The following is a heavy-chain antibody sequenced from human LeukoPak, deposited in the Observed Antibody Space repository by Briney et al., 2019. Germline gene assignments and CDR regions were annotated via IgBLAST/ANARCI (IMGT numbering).Heavy chain of an antibody. D-gene: IGHD6-19*01. J-gene: IGHJ4*02. V-gene: IGHV1-69*04. Sequence: GASVKVSCKASGGTFSSYAISWVRQAPGQGLEWMGRIIPILGIANYAQKFQGRVTITADKSTSTAYMELSSLRSEDTAVYYCARGGIAVAGSYFDYWGQGTLVTVSS. CDR1: GGTFSSYA. CDR2: IIPILGIA. CDR3: ARGGIAVAGSYFDY.